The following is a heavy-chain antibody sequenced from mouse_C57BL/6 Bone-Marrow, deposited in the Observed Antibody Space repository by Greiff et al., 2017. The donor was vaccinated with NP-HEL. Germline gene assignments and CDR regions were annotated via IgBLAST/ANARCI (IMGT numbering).Heavy chain of an antibody. V-gene: IGHV14-4*01. CDR2: IDPENGDT. Sequence: EVNVVESGAELVRPGASVKLSCTASGFNIKDDYMHWVKQRPEQGLEWIGWIDPENGDTEYASKFQGKATITADTSSNTAYLQLSSLTSEDTAVYYCIRQLRLQAYWGQGTLVTVSA. CDR3: IRQLRLQAY. D-gene: IGHD3-2*02. CDR1: GFNIKDDY. J-gene: IGHJ3*01.